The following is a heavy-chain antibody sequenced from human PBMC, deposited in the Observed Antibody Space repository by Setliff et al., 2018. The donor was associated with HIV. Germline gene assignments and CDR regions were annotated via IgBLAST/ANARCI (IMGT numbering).Heavy chain of an antibody. D-gene: IGHD2-2*01. CDR1: GYTFTSYD. J-gene: IGHJ5*02. CDR3: ARDSCSSTSCPNWFDP. Sequence: ASVKVSCKASGYTFTSYDINWVRQATGQGLEWMGWISAYNGNTNYAQKLQGRVTMTTDTSTSTAYMELRSLRSDDTAVYFCARDSCSSTSCPNWFDPWGQGTLVTVSS. CDR2: ISAYNGNT. V-gene: IGHV1-18*01.